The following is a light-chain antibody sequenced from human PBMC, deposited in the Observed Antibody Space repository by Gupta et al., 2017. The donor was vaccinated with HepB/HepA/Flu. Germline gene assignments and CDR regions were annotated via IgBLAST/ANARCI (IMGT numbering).Light chain of an antibody. V-gene: IGKV3-15*01. CDR2: GAS. Sequence: EIVMTQSPATLSMSPGKRATLSCRASQTISNNLAWYQHKPGQTPRLLIYGASTRATGVPVRFSGSGSGTEFTLSITSLQSEDSAVYYCQQYNNWPIGSFGQGTKSEIK. CDR1: QTISNN. J-gene: IGKJ2*04. CDR3: QQYNNWPIGS.